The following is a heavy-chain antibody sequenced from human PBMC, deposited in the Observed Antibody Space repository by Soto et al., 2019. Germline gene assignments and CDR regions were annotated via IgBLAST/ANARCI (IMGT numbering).Heavy chain of an antibody. D-gene: IGHD6-13*01. CDR2: ISAYNGNT. J-gene: IGHJ5*02. V-gene: IGHV1-18*01. CDR3: ARDVLSSWYPELNWFDP. CDR1: GYTFTSYG. Sequence: ASVKVSCKASGYTFTSYGISWVRQAPGQGLEWMGWISAYNGNTNYAQKLQGRVTMTTDTSTSTAYMELRSLRSDDTAVYYCARDVLSSWYPELNWFDPWGQGTLVTVSS.